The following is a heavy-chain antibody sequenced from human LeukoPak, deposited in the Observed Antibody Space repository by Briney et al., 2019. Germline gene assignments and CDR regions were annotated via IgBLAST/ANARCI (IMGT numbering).Heavy chain of an antibody. CDR3: ARATVTHRLHP. V-gene: IGHV4-34*01. D-gene: IGHD4-17*01. J-gene: IGHJ5*02. Sequence: SETLSLTCAVYGGSFSGYYWSWIRQPPGKGLEWIGEINHSGSTNYNPSLKSRVTISVDTSKNQFSLKLSSVTAADTAVYYCARATVTHRLHPWGQGTLVTVSS. CDR1: GGSFSGYY. CDR2: INHSGST.